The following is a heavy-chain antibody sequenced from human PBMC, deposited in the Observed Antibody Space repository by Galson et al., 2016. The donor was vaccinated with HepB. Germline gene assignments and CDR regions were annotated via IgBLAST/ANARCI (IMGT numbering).Heavy chain of an antibody. Sequence: SLRLSCAASGFTFSSYAMSWVRQAPGKGLEWVSAMDILGDGYYSDSVKGRFIISRENAKSSLYLHMNSLRAEDTALYYCAVIAVAGGTSDYWGQGTLVTVSS. J-gene: IGHJ4*02. V-gene: IGHV3-23*05. CDR2: MDILGDG. D-gene: IGHD6-19*01. CDR3: AVIAVAGGTSDY. CDR1: GFTFSSYA.